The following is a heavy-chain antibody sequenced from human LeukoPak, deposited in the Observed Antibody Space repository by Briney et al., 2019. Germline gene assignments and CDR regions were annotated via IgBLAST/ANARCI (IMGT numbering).Heavy chain of an antibody. CDR1: GFTFSNAW. D-gene: IGHD2-2*01. CDR2: IKSKTDGGTK. Sequence: GGSLRLSCAASGFTFSNAWMSWVRQAPGKGLEWVGRIKSKTDGGTKDYAAPVKGRFTISRDDSKNTLYLQMNSLKTEDTAVYYCTTDLVVPAATTLTDYWGQGTLVTVSS. J-gene: IGHJ4*02. V-gene: IGHV3-15*01. CDR3: TTDLVVPAATTLTDY.